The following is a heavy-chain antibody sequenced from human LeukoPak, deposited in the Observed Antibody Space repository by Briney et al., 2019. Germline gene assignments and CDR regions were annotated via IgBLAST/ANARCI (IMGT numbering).Heavy chain of an antibody. Sequence: GGSLTLSCAASGFTFSVSPIHWVRQASGKGLEWVGRIRSRRNGYASEYAASSKGRFFISRDDSTNTAYLQMSSLKTEDTAVYYCARDSMFGYWGQGTLVTVSS. CDR2: IRSRRNGYAS. CDR1: GFTFSVSP. V-gene: IGHV3-73*01. J-gene: IGHJ4*02. D-gene: IGHD2-15*01. CDR3: ARDSMFGY.